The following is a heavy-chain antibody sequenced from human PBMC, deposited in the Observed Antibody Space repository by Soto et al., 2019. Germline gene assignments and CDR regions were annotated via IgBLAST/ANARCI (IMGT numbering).Heavy chain of an antibody. CDR2: IKQDGSEK. CDR1: GFTFSSYW. CDR3: ARAALFNWNLGLFDY. V-gene: IGHV3-7*03. Sequence: GGSLRLSCAASGFTFSSYWMSWVRQAPGKGLEWVANIKQDGSEKYYVDSVKGRFTISRDNAKNSLYLQMNSLRAEDTAVYYCARAALFNWNLGLFDYWGQGTLVTVSS. D-gene: IGHD1-1*01. J-gene: IGHJ4*02.